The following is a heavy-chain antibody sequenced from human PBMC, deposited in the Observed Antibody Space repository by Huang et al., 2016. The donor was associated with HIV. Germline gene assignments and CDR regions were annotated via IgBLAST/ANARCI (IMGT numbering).Heavy chain of an antibody. CDR2: ISYDGSNK. Sequence: QVQLVESGGGVVQPGRSLRLSCAASGFTFSNYAMHWVRQESGKGREWVAVISYDGSNKYYTDSVKGRFTISRDNSKNALYLQMNSLRAEDTAVYYCARRAVAGIYYYYYMDVWGKGTTVTVSS. V-gene: IGHV3-30-3*01. D-gene: IGHD6-19*01. J-gene: IGHJ6*03. CDR1: GFTFSNYA. CDR3: ARRAVAGIYYYYYMDV.